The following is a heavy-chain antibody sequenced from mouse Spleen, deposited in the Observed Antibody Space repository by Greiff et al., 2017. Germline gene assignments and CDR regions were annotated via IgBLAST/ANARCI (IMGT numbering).Heavy chain of an antibody. Sequence: VQLQQSGAELVKPGASVKLSCKASGYTFTSYYMYWVKQRPGQGLEWIGEINPSNGGTNFNEKFKSKATLTVDKSSSTAYMQLSSLTSEDSAVYYCTSITWFAYWGQGTLVTVSA. D-gene: IGHD1-3*01. CDR1: GYTFTSYY. V-gene: IGHV1S81*02. CDR3: TSITWFAY. J-gene: IGHJ3*01. CDR2: INPSNGGT.